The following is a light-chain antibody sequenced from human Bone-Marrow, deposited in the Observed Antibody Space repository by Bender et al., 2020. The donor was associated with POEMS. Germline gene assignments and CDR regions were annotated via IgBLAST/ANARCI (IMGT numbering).Light chain of an antibody. Sequence: QSALTQPASVSGFPGQSITISCSGTYSDVGNYNLVSWYQQHPGEAPKLLIYEVSRRPSGVSNHFSGSKSAHTASLTISGLQAEDEADYHCSSYTTSSTVLFGGGTKLTVL. CDR2: EVS. J-gene: IGLJ2*01. CDR1: YSDVGNYNL. CDR3: SSYTTSSTVL. V-gene: IGLV2-14*02.